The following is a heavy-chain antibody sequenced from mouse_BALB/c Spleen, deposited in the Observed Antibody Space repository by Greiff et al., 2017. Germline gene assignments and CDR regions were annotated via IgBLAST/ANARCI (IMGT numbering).Heavy chain of an antibody. D-gene: IGHD1-1*01. CDR2: INPYNDGT. V-gene: IGHV1-14*01. CDR1: GYTFTSYV. Sequence: EVQLQQSGPELVKPGASVKMSCKASGYTFTSYVMHWVKQKPGQGLEWIGYINPYNDGTKYNEKFKGKATLTSDKSSSTAYMELSSLTSEDSAVYYCARGGYYGSSSYWYFDVWGAGTTVTVSS. CDR3: ARGGYYGSSSYWYFDV. J-gene: IGHJ1*01.